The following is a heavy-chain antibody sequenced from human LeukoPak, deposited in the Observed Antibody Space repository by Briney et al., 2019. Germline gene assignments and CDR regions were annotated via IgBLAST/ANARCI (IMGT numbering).Heavy chain of an antibody. CDR2: IYYTGNT. CDR1: GDSITNYF. Sequence: PSETLSLTCTVSGDSITNYFWSSIRQPPGKGLEWIGYIYYTGNTNYKPSLKSRVTMSVDTSTNQFSLRLRSVTAADTAVYYCARGRVAYSAYYFDYWGRGTLVTVSS. CDR3: ARGRVAYSAYYFDY. J-gene: IGHJ4*02. D-gene: IGHD2-15*01. V-gene: IGHV4-59*01.